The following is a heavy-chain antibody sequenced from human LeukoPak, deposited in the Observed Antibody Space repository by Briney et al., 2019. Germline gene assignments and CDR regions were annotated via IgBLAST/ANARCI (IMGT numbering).Heavy chain of an antibody. Sequence: SETLSLTRAVYGGSFSGYYWSWIRQPPGKGLEWNGEINHSGSTNYNPSLKSRVTISVDTSKNQFSLKLSSVTAADTAVYYCARGRGSGYSRRTYYYYYMDVWGKGTTVTVSS. D-gene: IGHD3-22*01. CDR2: INHSGST. CDR1: GGSFSGYY. V-gene: IGHV4-34*01. J-gene: IGHJ6*03. CDR3: ARGRGSGYSRRTYYYYYMDV.